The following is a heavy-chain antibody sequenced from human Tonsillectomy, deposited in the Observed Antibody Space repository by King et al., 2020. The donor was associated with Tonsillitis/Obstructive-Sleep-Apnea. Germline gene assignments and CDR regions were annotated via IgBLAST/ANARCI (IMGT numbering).Heavy chain of an antibody. D-gene: IGHD2-2*01. V-gene: IGHV1-69*01. CDR1: GGTFSSYA. J-gene: IGHJ5*02. Sequence: QLVQSGAEVKKPGSSVKVSCKASGGTFSSYAISWVRQAPGQGLEWMGGIIPIFGTANYAQKFQGRVTITADESTSTAYMELSSLRSEDTAVYYCARGGYCSSTSWYAGWFDPWGQGTLVTVSS. CDR2: IIPIFGTA. CDR3: ARGGYCSSTSWYAGWFDP.